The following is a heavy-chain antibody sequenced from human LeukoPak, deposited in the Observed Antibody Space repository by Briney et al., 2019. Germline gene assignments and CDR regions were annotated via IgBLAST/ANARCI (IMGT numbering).Heavy chain of an antibody. CDR3: AKDMYYDFWSGYYYFDY. V-gene: IGHV3-23*01. CDR1: GFTFSTYS. CDR2: ISGSGGST. J-gene: IGHJ4*02. Sequence: SGGSLRLSCAASGFTFSTYSMSWVRQAPGKGLEWVSAISGSGGSTYYADSVKGRFTISRDNSKNTLYLQMNSLRAEDTAVYYCAKDMYYDFWSGYYYFDYWGQGTLVTVSS. D-gene: IGHD3-3*01.